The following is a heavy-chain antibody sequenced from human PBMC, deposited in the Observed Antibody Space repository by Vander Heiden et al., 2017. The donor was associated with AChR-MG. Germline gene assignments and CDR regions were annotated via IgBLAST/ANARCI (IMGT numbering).Heavy chain of an antibody. CDR3: ARVRGEMATIIGAFDI. J-gene: IGHJ3*02. Sequence: QVQLVQSGAEVKKPGSSVNVSCNASGGTFRRYASRGVGQAPGQGLEWMGGIIPIFGTANYAQKFQGRVTITADESTSTAYMELSSLRSEDTAVYYCARVRGEMATIIGAFDIWGQGTMVTVSS. V-gene: IGHV1-69*01. CDR2: IIPIFGTA. CDR1: GGTFRRYA. D-gene: IGHD1-26*01.